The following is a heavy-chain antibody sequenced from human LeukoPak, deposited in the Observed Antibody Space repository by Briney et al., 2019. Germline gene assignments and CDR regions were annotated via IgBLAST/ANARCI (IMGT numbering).Heavy chain of an antibody. D-gene: IGHD2-8*01. V-gene: IGHV3-23*01. CDR3: AKDPNGDYIGAFDS. J-gene: IGHJ3*02. Sequence: PGGSLRLSCAVSGFSLSTYAMTWVRQAPGKGLEWVSSITSRRGTTYYADSVKGRFTSSRDNSKNTLYLQMNSLRAEDTAMYYCAKDPNGDYIGAFDSWGQGIMVTVSS. CDR1: GFSLSTYA. CDR2: ITSRRGTT.